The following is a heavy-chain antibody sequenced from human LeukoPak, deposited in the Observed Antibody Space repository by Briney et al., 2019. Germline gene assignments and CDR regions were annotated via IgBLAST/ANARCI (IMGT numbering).Heavy chain of an antibody. J-gene: IGHJ4*02. CDR1: GGSFSDYY. V-gene: IGHV3-21*01. Sequence: ETLSLTCAVYGGSFSDYYWSWVRQAPGKGLEWVSSISSSSSYIYYADSVKGRFTISRDNAKNSLYLQMNSLRAEDTAVYYCARAVPSTYYYDSSGYPDYWGQGTLVTVSS. CDR3: ARAVPSTYYYDSSGYPDY. CDR2: ISSSSSYI. D-gene: IGHD3-22*01.